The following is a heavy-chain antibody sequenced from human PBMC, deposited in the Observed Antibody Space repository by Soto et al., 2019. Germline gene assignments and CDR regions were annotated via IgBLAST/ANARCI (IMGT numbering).Heavy chain of an antibody. J-gene: IGHJ3*02. CDR1: GYTFTGYY. Sequence: ASVQVSCKASGYTFTGYYMHWVRQAPGQGLEWMGWINPNSGGTNYAQKLQGWVTMTRDTSISTANMELSRLRSDDTAVYYCARDLGGIVGATGAFDIWGQGSMVTVSS. V-gene: IGHV1-2*04. D-gene: IGHD1-26*01. CDR3: ARDLGGIVGATGAFDI. CDR2: INPNSGGT.